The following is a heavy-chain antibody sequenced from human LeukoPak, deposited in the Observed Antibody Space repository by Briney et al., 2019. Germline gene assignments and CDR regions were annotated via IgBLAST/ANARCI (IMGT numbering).Heavy chain of an antibody. D-gene: IGHD6-13*01. V-gene: IGHV3-48*03. CDR2: ISGSGSTI. J-gene: IGHJ4*02. Sequence: GGSLRLSXAASGFTFSSYEMNWVRQAPGKGLGWVSYISGSGSTIYYADSVKGRFTISRDNAKNSLYLQMNSLRAEDTAVYYCARRQHFDYWGQGTLVTVSS. CDR1: GFTFSSYE. CDR3: ARRQHFDY.